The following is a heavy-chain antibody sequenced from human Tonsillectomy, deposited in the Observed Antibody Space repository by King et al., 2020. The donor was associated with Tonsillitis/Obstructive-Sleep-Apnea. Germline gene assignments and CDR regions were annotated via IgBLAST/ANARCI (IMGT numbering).Heavy chain of an antibody. CDR1: GGSFSGYY. D-gene: IGHD1-26*01. Sequence: VQLQQWGAGLLKPSETLSLPCAVYGGSFSGYYWSWIRQPPGKGLEWIGEINHSGSTNYNPSLKSRVTISVDTSKNQFSLKLSSVTAADTAVYYCARDTKGSGSYGRDYYYYMDVWGKGTTVTVSS. CDR3: ARDTKGSGSYGRDYYYYMDV. V-gene: IGHV4-34*01. CDR2: INHSGST. J-gene: IGHJ6*03.